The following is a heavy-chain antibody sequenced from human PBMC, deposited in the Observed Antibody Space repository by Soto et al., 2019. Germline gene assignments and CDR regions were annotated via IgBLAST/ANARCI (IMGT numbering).Heavy chain of an antibody. CDR2: IAGHNGNT. CDR3: VRDQIIWESDHYYNGMDV. Sequence: ASVKVSCKASGYTFRGYGISWVRQAPGQGLEWMGWIAGHNGNTNFAQELQGRVTMTTDTSTSTAYMELRSLRSDDTAIYYCVRDQIIWESDHYYNGMDVWGQGTTVTVSS. D-gene: IGHD3-10*01. CDR1: GYTFRGYG. J-gene: IGHJ6*02. V-gene: IGHV1-18*01.